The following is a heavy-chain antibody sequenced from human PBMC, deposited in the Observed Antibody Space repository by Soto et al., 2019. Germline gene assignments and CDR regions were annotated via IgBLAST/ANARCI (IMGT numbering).Heavy chain of an antibody. CDR2: ISAHNANT. J-gene: IGHJ4*02. V-gene: IGHV1-18*01. CDR1: GYTFTSYG. CDR3: ARGRYGDY. Sequence: QVHLVQSGAEVKKPGASVKVSCKCSGYTFTSYGITWVRQAPGQGLEWMGWISAHNANTDYAQKLQGRVTVTRDTSTSTAYMELRSLRSEDTAVYYCARGRYGDYWGQGALVTVSS. D-gene: IGHD1-1*01.